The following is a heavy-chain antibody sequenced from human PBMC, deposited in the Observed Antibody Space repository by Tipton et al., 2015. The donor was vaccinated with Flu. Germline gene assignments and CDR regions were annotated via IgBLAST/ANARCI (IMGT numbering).Heavy chain of an antibody. V-gene: IGHV1-46*01. CDR2: INPSGGST. CDR3: ARIPPGGVYCSSTSCHDY. J-gene: IGHJ4*02. Sequence: QLVQSGAEVEKPGTSVKVSCKASGYTFTSYYMHWVRQAPGQGLEWVGIINPSGGSTSYAQKFQGRVTMTRDTSTSTVYMEPSSLRSEATAVYYCARIPPGGVYCSSTSCHDYWGQGTLVTVSS. D-gene: IGHD2-2*01. CDR1: GYTFTSYY.